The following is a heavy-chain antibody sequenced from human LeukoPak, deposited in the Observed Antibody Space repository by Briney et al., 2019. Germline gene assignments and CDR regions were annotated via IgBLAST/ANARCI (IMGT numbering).Heavy chain of an antibody. CDR2: IKSKTDGGTT. J-gene: IGHJ4*02. V-gene: IGHV3-15*01. D-gene: IGHD4-17*01. CDR1: GFTFSSAW. Sequence: GGSLRLSCAASGFTFSSAWISWVRQAPGKGLEWVGRIKSKTDGGTTDYAAPVKGRFTILRDDSKNMVYLQMSSLKTEDTAVYYCTTDGYRDYWYWGQGTLVTVSS. CDR3: TTDGYRDYWY.